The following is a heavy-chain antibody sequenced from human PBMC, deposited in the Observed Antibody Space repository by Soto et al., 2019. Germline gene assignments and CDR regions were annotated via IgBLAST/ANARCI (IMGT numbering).Heavy chain of an antibody. V-gene: IGHV3-30-3*01. D-gene: IGHD1-26*01. CDR2: ISYGGSTK. CDR3: ARGIVGTTDGIFDY. CDR1: GFTFSSYA. Sequence: QVQLVESGGGVVQPGRSLRLSCAASGFTFSSYAMHWVRQAPGKGLEWVADISYGGSTKYYADSVKGRFTISGDNSKNTVYLQMDSLRPEDTAVYYCARGIVGTTDGIFDYWGQGTLVTVSS. J-gene: IGHJ4*02.